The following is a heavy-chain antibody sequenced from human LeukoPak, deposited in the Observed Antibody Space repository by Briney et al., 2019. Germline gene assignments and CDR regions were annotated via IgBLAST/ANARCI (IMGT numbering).Heavy chain of an antibody. CDR3: ARDERLLSFLK. CDR1: GFTFSSYG. J-gene: IGHJ4*02. V-gene: IGHV3-23*01. Sequence: GGSLRLSCAASGFTFSSYGMSWVRQAPGKGLEWVSRINSDGSSTSYADSVKGRFTISRDNSKNTLYLQMNSLRAEDTAIYYCARDERLLSFLKWGQGTLVTVSS. D-gene: IGHD3-3*01. CDR2: INSDGSST.